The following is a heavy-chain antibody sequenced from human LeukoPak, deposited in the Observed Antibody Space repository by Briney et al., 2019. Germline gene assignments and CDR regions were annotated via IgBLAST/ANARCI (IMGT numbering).Heavy chain of an antibody. CDR2: ISGSGGST. CDR1: GFTFSSYS. D-gene: IGHD1-26*01. V-gene: IGHV3-23*01. CDR3: AKDPGYVVGALDY. Sequence: GGSLRLSCAASGFTFSSYSMNWVRQAPGKGLEWVSAISGSGGSTYYADSVKGRFTISRDNSKNTLYLQMNSLRAEDTAVYYCAKDPGYVVGALDYWGQGTLVTVSS. J-gene: IGHJ4*02.